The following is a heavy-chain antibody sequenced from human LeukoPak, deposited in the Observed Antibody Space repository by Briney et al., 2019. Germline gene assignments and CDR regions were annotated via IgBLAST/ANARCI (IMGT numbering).Heavy chain of an antibody. D-gene: IGHD2-15*01. CDR3: AREECFGSRCYSSNPTWYFYYMDV. CDR2: ISGSGSTI. CDR1: GFTFSSYS. Sequence: GGSLRLSCAASGFTFSSYSMNWVRQAPGKGLEWVSYISGSGSTIYYADSVKGRFTISRDNAKNSLYLQMNSLRAEDTAVYYCAREECFGSRCYSSNPTWYFYYMDVWGKGTTVTVSS. J-gene: IGHJ6*03. V-gene: IGHV3-48*04.